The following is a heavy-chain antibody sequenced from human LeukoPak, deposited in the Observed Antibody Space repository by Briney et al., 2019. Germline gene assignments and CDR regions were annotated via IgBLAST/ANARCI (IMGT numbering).Heavy chain of an antibody. Sequence: GGSLRLSCSASGFTFSYYAMHWVRQAPGKGLEWVSAITGGIDYADYADSVKGRFTISRDNSKNTLYLQMNSLRAEDTAIYYCARRASSASGGFDNWGQGTLVTVSS. D-gene: IGHD1-14*01. V-gene: IGHV3-23*01. CDR2: ITGGIDYA. CDR3: ARRASSASGGFDN. CDR1: GFTFSYYA. J-gene: IGHJ4*02.